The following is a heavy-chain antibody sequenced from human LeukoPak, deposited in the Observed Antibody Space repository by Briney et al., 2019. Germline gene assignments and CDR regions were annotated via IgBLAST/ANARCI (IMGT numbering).Heavy chain of an antibody. V-gene: IGHV3-23*01. J-gene: IGHJ4*02. D-gene: IGHD2-15*01. CDR3: AKGGGSSCYSPSDY. Sequence: PGGSLRLSCGGSGFTFSSYAMSWVRQAPGKGLEWVSAISGSGTDTFYANSVKRRFTISRDNPKNTLYLQMNSLRAEDTAVYYCAKGGGSSCYSPSDYWGQGTLVTVSS. CDR1: GFTFSSYA. CDR2: ISGSGTDT.